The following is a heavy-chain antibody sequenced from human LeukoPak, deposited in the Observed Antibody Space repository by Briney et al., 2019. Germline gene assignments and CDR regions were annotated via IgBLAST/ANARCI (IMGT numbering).Heavy chain of an antibody. J-gene: IGHJ6*02. CDR1: GFTFSSYS. CDR3: ARVLARDTAMTPNYYYYYGMDV. Sequence: GGSLRLSCAASGFTFSSYSMNWVRQAPGKGLEWVSSISSSSSYIYYADSVKGRFTISRDNAKNSLYLQMNSLRAEDTAVYYCARVLARDTAMTPNYYYYYGMDVWGQGTTVTVSS. CDR2: ISSSSSYI. D-gene: IGHD5-18*01. V-gene: IGHV3-21*01.